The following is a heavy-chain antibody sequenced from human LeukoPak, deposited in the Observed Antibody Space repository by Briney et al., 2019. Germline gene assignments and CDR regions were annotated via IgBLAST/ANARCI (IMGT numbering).Heavy chain of an antibody. CDR1: GGSISSYY. Sequence: PSETLSLTCTVSGGSISSYYWSWIRQPAGKGLEWIGRIYNSGSTTYNPSLKSRVAMSVDTSKNQFSLKLSSVTAADTAVYYCARDSGTTGEVKFDPWGQGTLVTVSS. D-gene: IGHD3-10*01. J-gene: IGHJ5*02. CDR2: IYNSGST. V-gene: IGHV4-4*07. CDR3: ARDSGTTGEVKFDP.